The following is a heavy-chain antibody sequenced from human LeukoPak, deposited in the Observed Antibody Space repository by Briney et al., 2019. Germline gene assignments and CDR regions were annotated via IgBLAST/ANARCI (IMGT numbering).Heavy chain of an antibody. D-gene: IGHD3-3*01. Sequence: ASVKVSCKASGYTFTSYGISWVRQAPGQGLEWMGWISAYNGNTNYAQKLQGRVTMTTDTSTSTAYMELRGLRSDDTAVYYCARGGYDFWSGRPLGWFDPWGQGTLVTVSS. CDR3: ARGGYDFWSGRPLGWFDP. CDR2: ISAYNGNT. CDR1: GYTFTSYG. V-gene: IGHV1-18*01. J-gene: IGHJ5*02.